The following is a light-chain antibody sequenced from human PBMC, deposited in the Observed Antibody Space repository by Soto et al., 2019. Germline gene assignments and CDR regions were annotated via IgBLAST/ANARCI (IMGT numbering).Light chain of an antibody. V-gene: IGKV1-5*01. CDR3: QQYNSFWT. CDR2: DAS. Sequence: DIQMTQSPSTLSASVGDRVTITCRASQSISSWLAWYQQKPGKAPKLLIYDASYLARGVPSRFSGSGSGTEFTLTISSLQPDDLATYYCQQYNSFWTFGQGTKVEI. CDR1: QSISSW. J-gene: IGKJ1*01.